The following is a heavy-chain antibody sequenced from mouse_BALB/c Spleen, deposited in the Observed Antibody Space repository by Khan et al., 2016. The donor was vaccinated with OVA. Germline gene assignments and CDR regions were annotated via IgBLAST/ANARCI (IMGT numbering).Heavy chain of an antibody. D-gene: IGHD2-10*02. V-gene: IGHV1-39*01. CDR1: GYSFTGYN. CDR3: TRGYGNCVRDYFDY. J-gene: IGHJ2*01. Sequence: VQLQQSGPELEKPGASVKISCKASGYSFTGYNMNWVKQSNGKSLEWIGNIDPYYGGATYNQKFKGKATLTVDKSSSTAYMQLKSLTYEDSAVYYWTRGYGNCVRDYFDYWGQGTTLTVSS. CDR2: IDPYYGGA.